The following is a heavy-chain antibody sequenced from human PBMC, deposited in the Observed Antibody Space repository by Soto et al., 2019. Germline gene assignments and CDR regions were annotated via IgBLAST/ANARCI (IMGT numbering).Heavy chain of an antibody. CDR2: INEDGSAG. D-gene: IGHD1-26*01. CDR1: GFTFSNHW. CDR3: ARDIPRGASYLDN. Sequence: EVQLVESGGGLVQPGGSLRLSCAASGFTFSNHWMTWIRQSPGKGPERVANINEDGSAGYYVDSVRGRFIISRDNAKNSLYLQMNGLRADDTAVYYSARDIPRGASYLDNWGQGTLVTVSS. J-gene: IGHJ4*02. V-gene: IGHV3-7*01.